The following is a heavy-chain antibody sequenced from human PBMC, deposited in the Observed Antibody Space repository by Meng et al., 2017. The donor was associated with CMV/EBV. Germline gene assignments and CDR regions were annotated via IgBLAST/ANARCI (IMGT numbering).Heavy chain of an antibody. J-gene: IGHJ4*02. CDR1: GFTFSSYW. Sequence: GGSLRLSCAASGFTFSSYWMHWVRQAPGKGLVWVSRINSDGSSTSYADSVKGRFTISRDNAKNTLYPQMNSLRAEDTAVYYCARGGYYYDSSGYLKGWGQGTLVTVSS. D-gene: IGHD3-22*01. CDR2: INSDGSST. CDR3: ARGGYYYDSSGYLKG. V-gene: IGHV3-74*01.